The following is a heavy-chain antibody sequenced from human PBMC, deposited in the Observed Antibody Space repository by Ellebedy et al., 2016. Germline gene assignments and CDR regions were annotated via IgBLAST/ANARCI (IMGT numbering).Heavy chain of an antibody. J-gene: IGHJ4*02. CDR1: GFTFGSYA. Sequence: GESLKISCAASGFTFGSYAMSWVRQAPGKGLVWVSAISGSGDSTYFADSVKGRFTISRDNSKNTLDLQMNSRRAEDTAVYYCARGMRSGDGWTQYHWGQGTLVTVSS. CDR3: ARGMRSGDGWTQYH. D-gene: IGHD5-12*01. V-gene: IGHV3-23*01. CDR2: ISGSGDST.